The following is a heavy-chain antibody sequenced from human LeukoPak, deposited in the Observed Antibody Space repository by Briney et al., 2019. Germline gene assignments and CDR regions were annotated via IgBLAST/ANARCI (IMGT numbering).Heavy chain of an antibody. V-gene: IGHV3-23*01. D-gene: IGHD5-18*01. CDR1: GFTFSSYA. J-gene: IGHJ3*02. CDR2: ISGSGGST. Sequence: GGSLRLSCAASGFTFSSYAMSWVRQAPGKGLEWVSAISGSGGSTYYADSVKGRLTISRDNSKNTLYLQMNSLRAEDTAVYYCAKDSGVRLRGYGRHDALDIWGQGTMVTVSS. CDR3: AKDSGVRLRGYGRHDALDI.